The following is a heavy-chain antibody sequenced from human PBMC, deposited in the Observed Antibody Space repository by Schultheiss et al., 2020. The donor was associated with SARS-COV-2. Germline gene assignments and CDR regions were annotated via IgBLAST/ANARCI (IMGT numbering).Heavy chain of an antibody. CDR3: ARHSSSSRPNFDY. V-gene: IGHV4-30-4*08. CDR2: IYYSGST. J-gene: IGHJ4*02. D-gene: IGHD6-6*01. CDR1: GGSISSGDYY. Sequence: SQTLSLTCTVSGGSISSGDYYWSWIRQPPGKGLEWIGYIYYSGSTYYNPSLKSRVTISVDTSKNQFSLKLGSVTAADTAVYYCARHSSSSRPNFDYWGQGTLVTVSS.